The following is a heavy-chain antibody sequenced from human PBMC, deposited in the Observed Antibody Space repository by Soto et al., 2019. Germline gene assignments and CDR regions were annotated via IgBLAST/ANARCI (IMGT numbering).Heavy chain of an antibody. D-gene: IGHD1-1*01. CDR2: INADNGDT. J-gene: IGHJ6*02. CDR1: AYTLTSYG. CDR3: ARDSWITTKRMDV. V-gene: IGHV1-3*01. Sequence: QVQLVQSGAEVKKPGASVKVSCKASAYTLTSYGMHWVRQAAGERLEWMAWINADNGDTKYSQKFQGRVTITSDTSASTAYMELSGLTSEDTAVYYCARDSWITTKRMDVWGQGTTVTVSS.